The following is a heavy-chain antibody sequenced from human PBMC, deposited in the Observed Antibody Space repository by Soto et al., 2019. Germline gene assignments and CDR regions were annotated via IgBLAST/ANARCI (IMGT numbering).Heavy chain of an antibody. D-gene: IGHD3-10*01. Sequence: GESLKISCKGSGDSFTSYWIGRMRQIPGKGLEWMGIIYPGDSDTRYSPSFQGQVTISADKSISTAYLQWSSLKASDTAMYYCAGGGVRGVITRTRDYYGMDVWGQGTTVTVSS. CDR3: AGGGVRGVITRTRDYYGMDV. CDR2: IYPGDSDT. CDR1: GDSFTSYW. J-gene: IGHJ6*02. V-gene: IGHV5-51*01.